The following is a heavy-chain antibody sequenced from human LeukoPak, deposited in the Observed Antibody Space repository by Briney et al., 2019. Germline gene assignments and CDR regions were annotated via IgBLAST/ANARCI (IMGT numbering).Heavy chain of an antibody. CDR1: GDSITSDY. CDR2: MYYTGSS. V-gene: IGHV4-59*01. J-gene: IGHJ5*02. Sequence: SETLSLTCTVSGDSITSDYWTWIRQPPGKGLEWIGYMYYTGSSNYNPSLKSRVTISLDTSTNQFSLKLSSVTAAGTAVYYCARDHYGSGNYSSYNWFDPWGQGTQVTVSS. D-gene: IGHD3-10*01. CDR3: ARDHYGSGNYSSYNWFDP.